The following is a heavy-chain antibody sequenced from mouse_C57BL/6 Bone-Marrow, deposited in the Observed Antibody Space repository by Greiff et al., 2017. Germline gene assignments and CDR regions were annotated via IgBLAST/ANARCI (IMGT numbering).Heavy chain of an antibody. V-gene: IGHV5-17*01. Sequence: EVQGVESGGGLVKPGGSLKLSCAASGFTFSDYGMHWVRQAPEKGLEWVAYISSGSSTIYYADTVKGRFTISRDNAKNTLFLQMTSLRSEDTAMYYCARGLQHCARDYGGRGTAVTVSS. CDR2: ISSGSSTI. CDR3: ARGLQHCARDY. D-gene: IGHD2-4*01. J-gene: IGHJ4*01. CDR1: GFTFSDYG.